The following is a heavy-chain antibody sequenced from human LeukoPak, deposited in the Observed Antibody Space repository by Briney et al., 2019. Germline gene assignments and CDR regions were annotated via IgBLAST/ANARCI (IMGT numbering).Heavy chain of an antibody. D-gene: IGHD3-22*01. CDR1: GFTFDDYA. CDR3: AKGFRRGLLQAALDY. CDR2: ISWNSGGI. Sequence: GGSLRLSCAASGFTFDDYAMHWVRQAPGKGLEWVSGISWNSGGIGYADSVKGRFTISRDNAKNSLYLQVNSLRAEDTALYYCAKGFRRGLLQAALDYWGQGTLGTVSS. V-gene: IGHV3-9*01. J-gene: IGHJ4*02.